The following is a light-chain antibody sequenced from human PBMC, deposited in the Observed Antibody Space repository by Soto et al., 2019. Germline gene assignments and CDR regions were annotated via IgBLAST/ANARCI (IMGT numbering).Light chain of an antibody. Sequence: VVAHSAATISASQGERATLSCRASQSVSYNLAWYQQQPGQAPRLLIYGASTRATGIPARFSGSGSGTEFTLTISSLQSEDFAVYYCQQYNNWPRTFGQGTKVDIK. J-gene: IGKJ1*01. CDR3: QQYNNWPRT. CDR1: QSVSYN. CDR2: GAS. V-gene: IGKV3-15*01.